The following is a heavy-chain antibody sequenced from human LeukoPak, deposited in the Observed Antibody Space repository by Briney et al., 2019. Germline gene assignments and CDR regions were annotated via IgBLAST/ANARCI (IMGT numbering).Heavy chain of an antibody. Sequence: SETLSLTCAVSGGSISSSNWWSWVRQPPGKGLEWIGEIYHSGSTNYNPSLKSRVTISVDKSKNPFSLKLTSVTAADTALYFCARAPHTSPTDFYFDFWGPGTLVTVSS. CDR1: GGSISSSNW. CDR3: ARAPHTSPTDFYFDF. CDR2: IYHSGST. D-gene: IGHD3-3*01. V-gene: IGHV4-4*02. J-gene: IGHJ4*02.